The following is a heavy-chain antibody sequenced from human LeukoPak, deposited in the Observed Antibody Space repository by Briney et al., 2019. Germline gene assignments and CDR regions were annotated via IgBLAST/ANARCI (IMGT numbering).Heavy chain of an antibody. CDR3: ARNVGY. D-gene: IGHD1-26*01. CDR1: GFTFSSYG. J-gene: IGHJ4*02. V-gene: IGHV3-33*01. CDR2: IRYDGSNK. Sequence: GGSLRLSCAASGFTFSSYGMHWVRQAPGKGLEWVAVIRYDGSNKYYGDSVKGRFTISRDNSKNTVYLQMNSLRDEDTAVYYCARNVGYWGQGTLVTVSS.